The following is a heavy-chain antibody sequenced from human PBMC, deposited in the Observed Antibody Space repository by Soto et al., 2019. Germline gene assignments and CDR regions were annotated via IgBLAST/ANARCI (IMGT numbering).Heavy chain of an antibody. J-gene: IGHJ3*02. Sequence: PGGSLRLSCAASGFTFSGYWMHWVRQAPGKGLVWVSRINSDGSSTSYADSVKGRFTISRDNAKNTLSLQMNSLRAEDTAVYYCAPLAVIAAACTNWDDAFDIWGQGTMVTVSS. D-gene: IGHD6-13*01. CDR3: APLAVIAAACTNWDDAFDI. CDR2: INSDGSST. CDR1: GFTFSGYW. V-gene: IGHV3-74*01.